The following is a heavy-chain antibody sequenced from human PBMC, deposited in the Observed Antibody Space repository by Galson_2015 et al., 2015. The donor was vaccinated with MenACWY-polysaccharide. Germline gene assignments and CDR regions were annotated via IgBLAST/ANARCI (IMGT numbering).Heavy chain of an antibody. CDR2: INSDGSST. J-gene: IGHJ4*02. V-gene: IGHV3-74*01. Sequence: SLRLSCAASGFTFSSYWMHWVRQAPGKGLVWVSRINSDGSSTSYADSVKGRFTISRDNAKNTLYLQMNSLRAEDTAVYYCARDFAEQLGFDYWGQGTLVTVSS. CDR3: ARDFAEQLGFDY. D-gene: IGHD6-13*01. CDR1: GFTFSSYW.